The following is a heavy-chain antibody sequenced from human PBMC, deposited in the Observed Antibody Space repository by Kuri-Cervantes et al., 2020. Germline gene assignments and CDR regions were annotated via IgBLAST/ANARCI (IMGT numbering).Heavy chain of an antibody. CDR1: GFTFSNAW. CDR2: IKSKTDGGTT. J-gene: IGHJ4*02. Sequence: GESLKISCAASGFTFSNAWMSWVRQAPGKGLEWVGRIKSKTDGGTTDYAAPVKGRFTISRDDSKNTLYLQMNSLKTEDTAVYYCAMTGRSDYGEDIWIWGQGTLVTVSS. CDR3: AMTGRSDYGEDIWI. D-gene: IGHD4-17*01. V-gene: IGHV3-15*01.